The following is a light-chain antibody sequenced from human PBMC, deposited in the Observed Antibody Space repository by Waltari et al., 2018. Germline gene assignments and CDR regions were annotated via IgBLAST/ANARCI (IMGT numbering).Light chain of an antibody. CDR3: VLHVADAIML. CDR2: NTN. J-gene: IGLJ3*02. Sequence: QTVVTQEPSISVSPGGTVTHTCALNSGSASTSHCPTWCQQTPGQSPRPLRYNTNRRSSGVPVRFAGSILGNKAALTITGAQADDESHYYCVLHVADAIMLFGGGTKLTVL. CDR1: SGSASTSHC. V-gene: IGLV8-61*01.